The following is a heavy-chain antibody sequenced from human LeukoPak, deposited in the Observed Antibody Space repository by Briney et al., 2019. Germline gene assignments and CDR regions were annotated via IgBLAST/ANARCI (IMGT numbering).Heavy chain of an antibody. V-gene: IGHV1-2*02. J-gene: IGHJ4*02. Sequence: ASVTVSCKASGYTFSGNYIQWVRQAPGQGPEWMGWINPHSGSTNYAQHLQGRVTMTRDTSISTAYMELSRLTSDDTAVYYCARGSLSGWDYGDLAFHYWGQGTLVTVSS. CDR2: INPHSGST. CDR1: GYTFSGNY. D-gene: IGHD4-17*01. CDR3: ARGSLSGWDYGDLAFHY.